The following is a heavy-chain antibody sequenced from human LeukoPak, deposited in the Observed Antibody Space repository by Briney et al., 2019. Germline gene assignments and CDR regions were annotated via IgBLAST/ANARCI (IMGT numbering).Heavy chain of an antibody. CDR3: AKDRTTTGLLLAGLIDY. J-gene: IGHJ4*02. CDR1: GLTFSSYA. D-gene: IGHD2/OR15-2a*01. CDR2: ISGSGGST. Sequence: GGSLRLSCAASGLTFSSYAMTWVRQAPGKGLEWVSAISGSGGSTFYADSVKGRFTISRDNSKNTLYVQMTNLRAEDTAVYYCAKDRTTTGLLLAGLIDYWGQGTLVTVSS. V-gene: IGHV3-23*01.